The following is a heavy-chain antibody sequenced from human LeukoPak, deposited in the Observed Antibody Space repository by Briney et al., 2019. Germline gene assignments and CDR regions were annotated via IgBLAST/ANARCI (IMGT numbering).Heavy chain of an antibody. D-gene: IGHD3-3*01. J-gene: IGHJ4*02. CDR3: AKGYDFWSGYYFFDY. CDR2: ISYDGSNK. V-gene: IGHV3-30-3*01. CDR1: GFTFSSYA. Sequence: PGRSLRLSCAASGFTFSSYAMHWVRQAPGKGLEWVAVISYDGSNKYYADSVKGRFTISRDNSKNTLYLQMNSLRAEDTAVYYCAKGYDFWSGYYFFDYWGQGTLVTVSS.